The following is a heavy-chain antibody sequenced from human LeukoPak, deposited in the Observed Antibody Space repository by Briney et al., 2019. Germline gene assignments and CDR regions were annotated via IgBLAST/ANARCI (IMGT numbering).Heavy chain of an antibody. V-gene: IGHV1-46*01. CDR1: GYTFTSYY. CDR2: INPSGGST. D-gene: IGHD4-17*01. Sequence: ASVKVSCKASGYTFTSYYMHWVRQAPGQGLEWMGIINPSGGSTSYAQKFQGRVTMTRDTSTSTVCMELSSLRSEDTAVYYCARDLVDYGDYVVGYVFDYWGQGTLVTVSS. J-gene: IGHJ4*02. CDR3: ARDLVDYGDYVVGYVFDY.